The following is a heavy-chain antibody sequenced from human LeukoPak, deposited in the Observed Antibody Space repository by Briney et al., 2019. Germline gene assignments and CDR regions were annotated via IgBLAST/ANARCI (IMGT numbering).Heavy chain of an antibody. CDR1: GFTFSNYW. CDR3: LRDLNS. Sequence: PGGSLRLSCAASGFTFSNYWMNWVRQAPGKGLVWVSRIKNNGGTSYADSVKGRFTTSRNNAKNTLYLQMNSLRAEDTAVYYCLRDLNSWGQGALVTVSS. J-gene: IGHJ5*02. D-gene: IGHD3-9*01. V-gene: IGHV3-74*01. CDR2: IKNNGGT.